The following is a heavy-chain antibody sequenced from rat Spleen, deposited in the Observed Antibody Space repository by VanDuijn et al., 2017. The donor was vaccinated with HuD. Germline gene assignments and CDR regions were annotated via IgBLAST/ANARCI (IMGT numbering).Heavy chain of an antibody. CDR1: GFSLTRYS. Sequence: QVQLMESGPGLVQPSETLSLTCTVSGFSLTRYSVHWVRQPPGKGLEWMGVMWSGGSTEYNSALKSRLSISRDTSKNHIFLKMNSLQSEDTATYHCARAPGNGYVMDAWGQGASVTVSS. J-gene: IGHJ4*01. V-gene: IGHV2-45*01. CDR2: MWSGGST. D-gene: IGHD5-1*01. CDR3: ARAPGNGYVMDA.